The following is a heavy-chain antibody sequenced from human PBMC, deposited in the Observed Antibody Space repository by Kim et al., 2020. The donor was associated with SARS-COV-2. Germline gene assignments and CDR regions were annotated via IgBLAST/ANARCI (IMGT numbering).Heavy chain of an antibody. D-gene: IGHD1-1*01. J-gene: IGHJ4*02. CDR3: ARGGNWNDGFDY. V-gene: IGHV1-3*01. CDR2: IGAGNGNP. Sequence: ASVKVSCKASGYSFTTYAMDWVRQAPGQRLVWMGRIGAGNGNPRFSQIFQDRVTFTRDTSASIAYMELSSLTSEDTAVYYCARGGNWNDGFDYWGQGTLVTVSS. CDR1: GYSFTTYA.